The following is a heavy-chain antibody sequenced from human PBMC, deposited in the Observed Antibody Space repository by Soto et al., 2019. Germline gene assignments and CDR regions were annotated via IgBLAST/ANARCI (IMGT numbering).Heavy chain of an antibody. J-gene: IGHJ2*01. CDR1: GGSISSSNW. CDR2: IYHSGST. V-gene: IGHV4-4*02. Sequence: QVQLQESGPGLVKPSGTLSLTCAVSGGSISSSNWWSWVRQPRGKGLELIGEIYHSGSTNYNQSLKLRITTSVDKYNNLFPLKLSSVTAEDTAVYYCATSPDYGDYVWSGSFDLWGRGTLVTVSS. D-gene: IGHD4-17*01. CDR3: ATSPDYGDYVWSGSFDL.